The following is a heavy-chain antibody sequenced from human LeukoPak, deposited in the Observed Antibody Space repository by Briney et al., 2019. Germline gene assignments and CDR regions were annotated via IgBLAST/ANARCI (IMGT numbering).Heavy chain of an antibody. V-gene: IGHV3-53*01. CDR3: ARGCYYERSGYCPSDY. CDR2: IYSGGGT. D-gene: IGHD3-22*01. J-gene: IGHJ4*02. Sequence: PGGSLSLSCAASGFIVSNNYMNWVRQAPGKGLEWVSIIYSGGGTYYADSVKGRFTISRDNSKNTLYLQMNSLRADDTAVYYCARGCYYERSGYCPSDYWGPGSLVTVSS. CDR1: GFIVSNNY.